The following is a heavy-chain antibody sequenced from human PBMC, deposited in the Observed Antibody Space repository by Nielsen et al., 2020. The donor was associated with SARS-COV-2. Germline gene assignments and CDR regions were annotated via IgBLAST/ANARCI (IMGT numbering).Heavy chain of an antibody. V-gene: IGHV4-34*01. D-gene: IGHD2-2*01. J-gene: IGHJ6*03. CDR2: ISHSGSN. Sequence: WIRQPPGKGLEWIGEISHSGSNNYKPSLKSRVTISVDRSKNQFSLQMRSVTAADTAVYYCVRYCSSTSCPRYYYYYYMDVWGKGTTVTVSS. CDR3: VRYCSSTSCPRYYYYYYMDV.